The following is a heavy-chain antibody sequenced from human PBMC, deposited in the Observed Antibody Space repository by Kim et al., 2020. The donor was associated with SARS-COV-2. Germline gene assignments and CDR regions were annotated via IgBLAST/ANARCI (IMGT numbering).Heavy chain of an antibody. J-gene: IGHJ3*02. CDR2: INHSGST. V-gene: IGHV4-34*01. CDR3: ASPRTYYYDSSDPPYAFDI. D-gene: IGHD3-22*01. Sequence: SETLSLTCAVYGGSFSGYYWSWIRQPPGKGLEWIGEINHSGSTNYNPSLKSRVTISVDTSKNQFSLKLSSVTAADTAVYYCASPRTYYYDSSDPPYAFDIWGQGTMVTVSS. CDR1: GGSFSGYY.